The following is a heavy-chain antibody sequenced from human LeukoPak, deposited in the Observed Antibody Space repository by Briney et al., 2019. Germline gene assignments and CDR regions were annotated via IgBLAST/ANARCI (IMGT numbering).Heavy chain of an antibody. CDR2: IWYDGSNK. V-gene: IGHV3-33*06. D-gene: IGHD3-22*01. CDR1: GFTFSSYG. J-gene: IGHJ4*02. Sequence: GRSLRLSCAASGFTFSSYGMHWVRQAPGKGLEWVAVIWYDGSNKYYADSVKGRFTISRDNSKNTLYLQMNSLRAEDTAVYYCAKEEALPNHYDSSGYYLPPFDYWGQGTLVTVSS. CDR3: AKEEALPNHYDSSGYYLPPFDY.